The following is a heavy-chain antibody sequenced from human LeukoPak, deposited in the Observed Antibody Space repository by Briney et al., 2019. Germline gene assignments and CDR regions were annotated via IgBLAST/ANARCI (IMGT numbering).Heavy chain of an antibody. CDR1: GGSISSYY. D-gene: IGHD3-9*01. V-gene: IGHV4-59*01. J-gene: IGHJ6*03. CDR2: IHYSGST. Sequence: SETLSLTCTVSGGSISSYYWSWIRQPPGKGLEWIGYIHYSGSTNYNPSLKSRVTISVDTSKNRFSLKLSSVTAADTAVYYCARLGYYDILTGYYSGPASPYYYYMDVWGKGTTVTVSS. CDR3: ARLGYYDILTGYYSGPASPYYYYMDV.